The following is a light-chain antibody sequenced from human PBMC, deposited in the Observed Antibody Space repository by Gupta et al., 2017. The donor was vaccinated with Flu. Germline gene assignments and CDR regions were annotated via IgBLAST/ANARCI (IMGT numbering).Light chain of an antibody. J-gene: IGKJ3*01. CDR1: QSVSTF. V-gene: IGKV3-11*01. CDR2: DAS. CDR3: HRRCYNIFT. Sequence: EVVLTQSPVTLSLSPGERATLSCRASQSVSTFLAWYQQKPGQAPRLLIYDASNSATGIPARFYGSGSGTDFTLTIISREPEDFATYYCHRRCYNIFTFGHGTKVDIK.